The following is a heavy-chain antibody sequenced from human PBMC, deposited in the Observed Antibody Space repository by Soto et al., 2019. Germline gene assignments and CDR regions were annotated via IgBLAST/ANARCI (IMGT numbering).Heavy chain of an antibody. Sequence: PGGSLRLSCAASGFTFSNYGMHWARQAPGKGLEWVAAILYDGSNKYYADSVKGRFIISRDNSKNTLYLQMNSLRAEDTAVYYCAGGTYYFDYSGQGTQVTVSS. J-gene: IGHJ4*02. CDR2: ILYDGSNK. CDR1: GFTFSNYG. CDR3: AGGTYYFDY. D-gene: IGHD3-16*01. V-gene: IGHV3-33*01.